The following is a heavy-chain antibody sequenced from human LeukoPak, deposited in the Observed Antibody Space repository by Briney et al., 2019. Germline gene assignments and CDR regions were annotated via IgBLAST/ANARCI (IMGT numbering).Heavy chain of an antibody. J-gene: IGHJ3*02. CDR1: GLSLSVNY. Sequence: PGGSLRLSCAASGLSLSVNYMTWVRQSPGKGLEWLSNIYRDGSTYYADSVNGRFSISRDDYKNTLYLEMNSLRAEDTALYYCARYTFRAVDIWGQGSMVTVSS. D-gene: IGHD2-2*02. V-gene: IGHV3-53*01. CDR3: ARYTFRAVDI. CDR2: IYRDGST.